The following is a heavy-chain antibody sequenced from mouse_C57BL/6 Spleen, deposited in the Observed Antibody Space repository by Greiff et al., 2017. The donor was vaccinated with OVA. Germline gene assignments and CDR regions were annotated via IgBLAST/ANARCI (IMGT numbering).Heavy chain of an antibody. Sequence: QVQLQQPGAELVMPGASVKLSCKASGYTFTSYWMHWVKQRPGQGLEWIGRIDPSDSYTNYNQKFKGKSTLTVDKSSSTAYMQLSSLTSEDSAVYYCARGYYGSSYVGYFDVWGTGTTVTVSS. V-gene: IGHV1-69*01. CDR1: GYTFTSYW. D-gene: IGHD1-1*01. CDR2: IDPSDSYT. CDR3: ARGYYGSSYVGYFDV. J-gene: IGHJ1*03.